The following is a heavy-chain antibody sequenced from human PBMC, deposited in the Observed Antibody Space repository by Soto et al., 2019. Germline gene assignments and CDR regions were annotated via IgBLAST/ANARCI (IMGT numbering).Heavy chain of an antibody. V-gene: IGHV1-69*12. CDR1: GGTFSSYA. D-gene: IGHD3-10*02. Sequence: QVQLVQSGAEVKKPGSSVKVSCKASGGTFSSYAISWVRQAPGQGLEWMGGIIPIFGTANYAQKFQGRVTITADESTSTAYMELSSLRSEDTAAYYCARLFVPSGPAYYYYYGMDVWGQGTTVTVSS. J-gene: IGHJ6*02. CDR2: IIPIFGTA. CDR3: ARLFVPSGPAYYYYYGMDV.